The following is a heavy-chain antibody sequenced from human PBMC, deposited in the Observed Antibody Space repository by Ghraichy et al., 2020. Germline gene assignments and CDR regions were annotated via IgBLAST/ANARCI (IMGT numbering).Heavy chain of an antibody. CDR1: GGSISSGSYY. D-gene: IGHD2-8*02. CDR2: IYTSGST. CDR3: ARGRGGVWGQGWFDP. V-gene: IGHV4-61*02. J-gene: IGHJ5*02. Sequence: SETLSLTCTVSGGSISSGSYYWSWIRQPAGKGLEWIGRIYTSGSTNYNPSLKSRVTISVDTSKNQFSLKLSSVTAADTAVYYCARGRGGVWGQGWFDPWGQGTLVTVSS.